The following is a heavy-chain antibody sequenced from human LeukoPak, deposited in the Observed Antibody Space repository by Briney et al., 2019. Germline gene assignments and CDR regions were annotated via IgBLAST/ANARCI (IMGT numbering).Heavy chain of an antibody. V-gene: IGHV3-23*01. J-gene: IGHJ4*02. Sequence: GGSLRLSCVASGFTFSSYAMSWVRQAPGKGLEWVSAISGSGGSTYYADSVKGRFTISRDNSKNTLYLQMNSLRAEDTAVYYCAKVSGLIAARHYFDYWGQGTLVTVSS. CDR3: AKVSGLIAARHYFDY. CDR1: GFTFSSYA. CDR2: ISGSGGST. D-gene: IGHD6-6*01.